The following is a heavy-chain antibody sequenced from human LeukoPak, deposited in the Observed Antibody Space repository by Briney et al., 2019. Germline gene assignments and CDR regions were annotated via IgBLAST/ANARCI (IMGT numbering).Heavy chain of an antibody. J-gene: IGHJ4*02. D-gene: IGHD3-22*01. CDR2: IYSGGST. V-gene: IGHV3-66*01. CDR1: GFTASSNY. Sequence: PGGSLRLSCAASGFTASSNYMSWVRQAPGKGLEWVSVIYSGGSTYYADSVKGRFTISRDNSKNTLYLQMNSLRAEDTAVYYCARDPVGGRADYDRGIWGQGTLVTVSS. CDR3: ARDPVGGRADYDRGI.